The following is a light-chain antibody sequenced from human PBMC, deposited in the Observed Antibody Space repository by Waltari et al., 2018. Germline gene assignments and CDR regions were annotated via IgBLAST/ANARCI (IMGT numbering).Light chain of an antibody. V-gene: IGLV2-14*01. CDR3: SSYSTSTTLGV. CDR1: SSDVGGSNY. Sequence: QSALTQPASVSGSPGQSIPISCTGTSSDVGGSNYVSWYQQHPGKAPKLMIYDVSNRPSGVSNRFSGSKSGNTASLTISGLQAEDEADYYCSSYSTSTTLGVFGGGTKLTVL. J-gene: IGLJ3*02. CDR2: DVS.